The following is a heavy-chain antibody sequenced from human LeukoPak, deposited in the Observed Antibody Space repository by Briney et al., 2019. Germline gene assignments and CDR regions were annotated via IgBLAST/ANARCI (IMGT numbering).Heavy chain of an antibody. CDR3: AKPISGGLAVSADWFDP. D-gene: IGHD6-19*01. J-gene: IGHJ5*02. V-gene: IGHV3-7*05. CDR2: INQDGSET. CDR1: GFTFSSYW. Sequence: PGGSLRLSCAASGFTFSSYWMTWVRQAPGKGLEWVANINQDGSETYYVDSVKGRFTISRDNAESSLYLQMNSLRAEDTAIYYCAKPISGGLAVSADWFDPWGQGTLVTVSS.